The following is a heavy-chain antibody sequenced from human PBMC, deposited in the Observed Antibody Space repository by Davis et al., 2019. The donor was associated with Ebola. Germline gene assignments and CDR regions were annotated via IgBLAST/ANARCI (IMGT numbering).Heavy chain of an antibody. V-gene: IGHV4-59*01. CDR3: ARATPYSSSWQPRNYYFDY. CDR2: IYHSGST. CDR1: GGSISSYY. D-gene: IGHD6-13*01. J-gene: IGHJ4*02. Sequence: MPSETLSFTCTVSGGSISSYYWSWIRQPPGKGLEWIGEIYHSGSTNYNPSLKSRVTISVDTSKNQFSLKLSSVTAADTAVYYCARATPYSSSWQPRNYYFDYWGQGTLVTVSS.